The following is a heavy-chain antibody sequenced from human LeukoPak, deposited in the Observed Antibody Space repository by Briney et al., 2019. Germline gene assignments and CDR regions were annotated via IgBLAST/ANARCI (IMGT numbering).Heavy chain of an antibody. V-gene: IGHV4-59*01. J-gene: IGHJ5*02. CDR2: IYYSGST. CDR1: AGSISSYY. Sequence: SETLSLTCTVSAGSISSYYWSWIGQPPGKGLEWIGYIYYSGSTNYNPSLKRRVTISVDTSRNQFSLKLSSVTAADTAVYYCAREGAWFDPWGRGTLVTVST. CDR3: AREGAWFDP.